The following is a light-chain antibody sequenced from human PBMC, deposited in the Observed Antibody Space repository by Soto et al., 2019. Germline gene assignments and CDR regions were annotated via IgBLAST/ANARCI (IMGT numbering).Light chain of an antibody. CDR2: LNSDGSH. CDR3: QTWGTGGSYVV. Sequence: QLVLTQSPSASASLGASVKLTCTLSSGHSSYAIAWHQQQPEKGPRYLMKLNSDGSHSKGDGIPDRFSGSSSGAERFLTISSLQSEDEADYYGQTWGTGGSYVVFGGGTELTVL. CDR1: SGHSSYA. V-gene: IGLV4-69*01. J-gene: IGLJ2*01.